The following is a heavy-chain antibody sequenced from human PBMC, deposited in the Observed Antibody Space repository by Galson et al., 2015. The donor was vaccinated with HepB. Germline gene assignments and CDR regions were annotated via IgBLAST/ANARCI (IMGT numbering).Heavy chain of an antibody. J-gene: IGHJ3*02. CDR2: IYSGGLT. D-gene: IGHD4-17*01. CDR1: GFSVTNDY. V-gene: IGHV3-66*01. Sequence: SLRLSCAASGFSVTNDYMGWFRQAPGKGLEWVSVIYSGGLTYYADSVKGRFSFSRDSSKNTLYLQMNRLSAEDTAVYYCARSVRGNGDYASAFDIWGQGTMVTVSS. CDR3: ARSVRGNGDYASAFDI.